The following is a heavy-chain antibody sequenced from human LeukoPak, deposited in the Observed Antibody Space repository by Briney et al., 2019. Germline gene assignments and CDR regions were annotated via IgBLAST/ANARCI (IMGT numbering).Heavy chain of an antibody. CDR1: GGSITTTNY. J-gene: IGHJ4*02. V-gene: IGHV4-4*01. CDR3: SRESGPYSPFGH. CDR2: ISLSGYT. Sequence: PSETLSLTCTVSGGSITTTNYWSWVRQSPGRGLEWIGEISLSGYTGFNPSLRGRVTMSLDESKNHLSLTLTSVTAADTAIYCCSRESGPYSPFGHWGQGILVTVTT. D-gene: IGHD1-26*01.